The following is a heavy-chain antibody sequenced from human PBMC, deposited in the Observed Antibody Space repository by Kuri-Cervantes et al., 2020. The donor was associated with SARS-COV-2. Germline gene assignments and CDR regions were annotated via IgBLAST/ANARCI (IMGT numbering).Heavy chain of an antibody. CDR2: ISGDGGST. CDR1: GFTFDDYA. D-gene: IGHD6-13*01. Sequence: ETLSLTCAASGFTFDDYAMHWVRQAPGKGLEWVSLISGDGGSTYYADSVKGRFTISRDNSKNSLYLQMNSLRAEDTALYYCAKDMYSSSWYHYTDANWFDPWGQGTLVTVSS. V-gene: IGHV3-43*02. CDR3: AKDMYSSSWYHYTDANWFDP. J-gene: IGHJ5*02.